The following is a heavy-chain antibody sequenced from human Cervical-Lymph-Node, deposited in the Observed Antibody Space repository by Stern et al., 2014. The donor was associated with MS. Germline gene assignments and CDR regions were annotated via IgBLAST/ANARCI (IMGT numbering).Heavy chain of an antibody. V-gene: IGHV3-23*04. J-gene: IGHJ4*02. Sequence: EVHLVESGGDVVQPGGSLRLSCAASGFTFTTYGMSWVRQAPGKGLEWVSTISGSAGSTYYSDSVKGRFAISRDNSKNTLYLHMSSLRAEDTAVYYCAKSGQFDNWGQGALVTVSS. CDR3: AKSGQFDN. CDR2: ISGSAGST. CDR1: GFTFTTYG. D-gene: IGHD5-24*01.